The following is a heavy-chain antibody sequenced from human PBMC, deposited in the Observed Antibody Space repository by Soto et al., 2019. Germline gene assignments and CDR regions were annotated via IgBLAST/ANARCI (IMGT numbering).Heavy chain of an antibody. CDR1: GFTVSSNY. CDR2: IYSGGST. V-gene: IGHV3-66*01. D-gene: IGHD2-15*01. Sequence: EVQLVESGGGLVQPGGSLRLSCAASGFTVSSNYMTWARQAPGKGLEWVSVIYSGGSTYYADSVKGRFTISRDNSKNTVYVQMNSLRAEDTTVYYCASRIWGQGTLVTVSS. J-gene: IGHJ4*02. CDR3: ASRI.